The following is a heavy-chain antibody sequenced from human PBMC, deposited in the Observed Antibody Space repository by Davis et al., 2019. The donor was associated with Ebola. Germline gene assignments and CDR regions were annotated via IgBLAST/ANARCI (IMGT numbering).Heavy chain of an antibody. CDR3: ARGWAPQGYSGYDFFDY. CDR1: GYSFTSYW. J-gene: IGHJ4*02. Sequence: PGGSLRLSCKGSGYSFTSYWIGWVRQLPGKGLEWMGIIYPGDSDTRYSPSFQGQVTISADKSISTAYLQWSSLKASDTAMYYCARGWAPQGYSGYDFFDYWGQGTLVTVSS. V-gene: IGHV5-51*01. CDR2: IYPGDSDT. D-gene: IGHD5-12*01.